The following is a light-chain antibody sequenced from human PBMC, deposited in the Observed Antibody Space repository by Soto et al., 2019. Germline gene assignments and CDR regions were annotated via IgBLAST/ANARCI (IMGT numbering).Light chain of an antibody. CDR3: LQHDSYPRT. J-gene: IGKJ3*01. CDR1: PNIGSS. CDR2: TTS. Sequence: DIQMTQSPSAMSASVGDRVTITGRASPNIGSSLAWFEQKPGKVPKRLIHTTSTLESGVQSRFSGSGSVTEFTLTISSLQPEDLATYYCLQHDSYPRTFGPGTQVDIK. V-gene: IGKV1-17*03.